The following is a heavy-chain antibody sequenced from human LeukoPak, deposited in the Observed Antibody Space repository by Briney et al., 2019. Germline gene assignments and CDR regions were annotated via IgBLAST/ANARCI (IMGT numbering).Heavy chain of an antibody. J-gene: IGHJ4*02. CDR3: ARIYYDSSPYGYYFDY. CDR1: GFSFSSYS. CDR2: ISSTSSYI. V-gene: IGHV3-21*04. Sequence: PGGSLRLSCAASGFSFSSYSMNWVRQAPGKGLEWVSSISSTSSYIYYADSVKGRFTISRDNAKNSLYLQMNSLRAEDTAVYYCARIYYDSSPYGYYFDYWGQGTPVTVSS. D-gene: IGHD3-22*01.